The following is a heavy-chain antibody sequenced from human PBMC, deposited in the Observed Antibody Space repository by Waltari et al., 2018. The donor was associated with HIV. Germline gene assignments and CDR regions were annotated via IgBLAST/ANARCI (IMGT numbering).Heavy chain of an antibody. D-gene: IGHD3-22*01. CDR1: GFNLSSDN. Sequence: EEQMVESAGGLVPPGGYLRLSCEGPGFNLSSDNMNWVRQAPGGGLELIEVISKKSSTILYAESVKGRFIVSRDNAKNIVYLQMNNLRAEDTAIYYCSGKLHHSSTYYSSWGPVSIVTVSS. CDR3: SGKLHHSSTYYSS. J-gene: IGHJ4*02. V-gene: IGHV3-48*04. CDR2: ISKKSSTI.